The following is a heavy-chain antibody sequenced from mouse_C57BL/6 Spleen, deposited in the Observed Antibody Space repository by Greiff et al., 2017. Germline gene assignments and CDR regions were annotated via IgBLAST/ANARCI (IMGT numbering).Heavy chain of an antibody. V-gene: IGHV2-3*01. Sequence: VQLQQSGPGLVAPSQSLSITCTVSGFSLTSYGVSWVRQPPGKGLEWLGVIWGDGSTNYPSALISRLVTIDDNSKSQVVLKLNSLQTDDTATYYFAKRGSNYGYAMDYWGQGTSVTGSS. D-gene: IGHD2-5*01. CDR2: IWGDGST. CDR1: GFSLTSYG. CDR3: AKRGSNYGYAMDY. J-gene: IGHJ4*01.